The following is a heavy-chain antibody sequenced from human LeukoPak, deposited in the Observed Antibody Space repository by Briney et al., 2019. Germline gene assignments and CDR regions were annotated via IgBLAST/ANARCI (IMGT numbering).Heavy chain of an antibody. D-gene: IGHD1-26*01. CDR2: IYYSGST. V-gene: IGHV4-59*01. CDR3: ASGIVGAHDY. Sequence: PSETLSLTCTVSGGSISSYYWSWIRQPPGKGLEWIGYIYYSGSTNYNPSLKSRVTISVDTSKNQFSLKLSSVTAADTAVYYCASGIVGAHDYWGQGTLVTVSS. J-gene: IGHJ4*02. CDR1: GGSISSYY.